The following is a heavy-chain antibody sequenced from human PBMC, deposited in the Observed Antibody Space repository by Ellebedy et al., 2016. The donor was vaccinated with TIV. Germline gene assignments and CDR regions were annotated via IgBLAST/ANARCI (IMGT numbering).Heavy chain of an antibody. J-gene: IGHJ6*02. D-gene: IGHD1-1*01. V-gene: IGHV3-7*04. CDR2: IKQDGSEK. CDR3: ARTTGGFYYYYGMDV. CDR1: GFTFSSYA. Sequence: GESLKISCAASGFTFSSYAMSWVRQAPGKGLEWVANIKQDGSEKYYVDSVKGRFTISRDNAKNSLYLQMNSLRAEDTAVYYCARTTGGFYYYYGMDVWGQGTTVTVSS.